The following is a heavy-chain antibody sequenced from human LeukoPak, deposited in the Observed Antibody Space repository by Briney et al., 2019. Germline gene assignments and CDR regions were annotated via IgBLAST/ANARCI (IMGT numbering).Heavy chain of an antibody. CDR2: INHSGST. CDR1: GGSFSGYY. Sequence: SETLSLTCAVYGGSFSGYYWSWIRQPPGKGLGWIGEINHSGSTNYNPSLKSRVTISVDTSKNQFSLKLSSVTAADTAVYYCARESPGGRWLQYWGQGTLVTVSS. CDR3: ARESPGGRWLQY. D-gene: IGHD5-24*01. J-gene: IGHJ4*02. V-gene: IGHV4-34*01.